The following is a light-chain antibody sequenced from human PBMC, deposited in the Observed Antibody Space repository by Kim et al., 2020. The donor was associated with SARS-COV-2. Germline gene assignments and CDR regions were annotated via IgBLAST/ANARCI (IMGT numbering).Light chain of an antibody. CDR2: AAS. V-gene: IGKV1-39*01. CDR3: QQSYSTPT. CDR1: QSISSY. J-gene: IGKJ4*01. Sequence: DIQMIQSPSSLSASVGDRVTITCRASQSISSYLNWYQQKPGKAPKLLIYAASSLQSGVPSRFSGSGSGTDFTLTISSLQPEDFATYYCQQSYSTPTFGGGTKVDIK.